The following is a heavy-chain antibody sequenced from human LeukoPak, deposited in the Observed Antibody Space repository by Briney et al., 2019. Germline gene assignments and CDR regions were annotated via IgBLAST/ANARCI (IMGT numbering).Heavy chain of an antibody. CDR3: AREGSSGYYYTIDY. J-gene: IGHJ4*02. V-gene: IGHV4-4*02. CDR2: IYHSGST. CDR1: GGSISSSNW. D-gene: IGHD3-22*01. Sequence: SGTLSLACAVSGGSISSSNWWSWVRQPPGKGLEWIGEIYHSGSTYYNPSLKSRVTISVDTSKNQFSLKLSSVTAADTAVYYCAREGSSGYYYTIDYWGQGTLVTVSS.